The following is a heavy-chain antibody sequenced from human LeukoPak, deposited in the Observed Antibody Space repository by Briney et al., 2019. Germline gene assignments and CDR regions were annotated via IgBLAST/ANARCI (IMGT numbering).Heavy chain of an antibody. Sequence: GGSLRLSCAASGLTFGSYGMHWVRQAPGKGLEWVAVIWYDGSNKYYADSVKGRFTVSRDSSKNTLYLQMNSLRAEDTAVYYCARDGDTAMVPGVYWGQGTLVTVSS. V-gene: IGHV3-33*01. D-gene: IGHD5-18*01. J-gene: IGHJ4*02. CDR1: GLTFGSYG. CDR2: IWYDGSNK. CDR3: ARDGDTAMVPGVY.